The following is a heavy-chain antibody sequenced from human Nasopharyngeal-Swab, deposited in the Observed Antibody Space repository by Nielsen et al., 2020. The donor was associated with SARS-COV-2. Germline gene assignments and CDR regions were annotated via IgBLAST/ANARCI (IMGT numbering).Heavy chain of an antibody. CDR3: ARGSLVVVTIAPFDY. V-gene: IGHV4-34*01. Sequence: WIRQPPGKGLEWIGEINHSGGTNYNPSLKSRVTISVDTSKNQFSLKLSSVTAADTAVYYCARGSLVVVTIAPFDYWGQGTLVTVSS. D-gene: IGHD3-22*01. CDR2: INHSGGT. J-gene: IGHJ4*02.